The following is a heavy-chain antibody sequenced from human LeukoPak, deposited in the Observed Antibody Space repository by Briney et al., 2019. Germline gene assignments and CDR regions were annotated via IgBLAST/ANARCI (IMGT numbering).Heavy chain of an antibody. J-gene: IGHJ6*02. D-gene: IGHD3-22*01. Sequence: PGGSLSLSRAASGFDFSTYSMNCVRQPPGKGLEWVAYISLNSASIHFADSVKGRFTVSRDNAKNSLHLQMDSLRAEDTAVYYCTRHITTDATTPFYYGMDVWGQGTTVTVSS. V-gene: IGHV3-21*01. CDR1: GFDFSTYS. CDR3: TRHITTDATTPFYYGMDV. CDR2: ISLNSASI.